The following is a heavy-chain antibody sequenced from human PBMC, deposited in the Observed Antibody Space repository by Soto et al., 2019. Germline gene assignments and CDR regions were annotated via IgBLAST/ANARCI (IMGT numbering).Heavy chain of an antibody. J-gene: IGHJ4*02. Sequence: GASVKVSCKASGGTFSSYAISWVRQAPGQGLEWMGGIIPIFGTANYAQKFQGRVTITADESTSTAYMELSSLRSEDTAVYYCARDLGRDGYNYPFDYWGQETLVTVSS. CDR1: GGTFSSYA. CDR2: IIPIFGTA. D-gene: IGHD5-12*01. CDR3: ARDLGRDGYNYPFDY. V-gene: IGHV1-69*13.